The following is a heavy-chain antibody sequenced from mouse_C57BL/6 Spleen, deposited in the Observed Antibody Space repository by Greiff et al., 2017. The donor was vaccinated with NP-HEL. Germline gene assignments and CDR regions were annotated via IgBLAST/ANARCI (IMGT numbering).Heavy chain of an antibody. CDR1: GYTFTSYW. V-gene: IGHV1-59*01. Sequence: VQLQQPGAELVRPGTSVKLSCKASGYTFTSYWMHWVKQRPGQGLEWIGVIDPSDSYTNYNQKFKGKATLTVDTSSSTAYMQLSSLTSEDSAVYYCALTTVVARYYFDYWGQGTTLTVSS. D-gene: IGHD1-1*01. J-gene: IGHJ2*01. CDR2: IDPSDSYT. CDR3: ALTTVVARYYFDY.